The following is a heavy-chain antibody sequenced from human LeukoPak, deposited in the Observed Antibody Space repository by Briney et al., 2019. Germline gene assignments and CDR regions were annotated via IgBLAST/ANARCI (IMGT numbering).Heavy chain of an antibody. V-gene: IGHV3-15*01. CDR2: IKSKTDGGTT. J-gene: IGHJ4*02. Sequence: GGSLRLSCAASGFTFSNAWMSWVRQAPGKGLEWVGRIKSKTDGGTTDYAAPVKGRFTISRDNSKNTLYLQMNSLRAEDTAVYYCARESPEGSVGATSTPNLYYFDYWGQGTLVTVSS. CDR1: GFTFSNAW. CDR3: ARESPEGSVGATSTPNLYYFDY. D-gene: IGHD1-26*01.